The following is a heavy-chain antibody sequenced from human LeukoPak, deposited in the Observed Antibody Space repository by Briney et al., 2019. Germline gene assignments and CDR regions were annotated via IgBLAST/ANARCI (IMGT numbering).Heavy chain of an antibody. CDR1: GYSFSDYW. CDR2: ILPSDSDT. D-gene: IGHD6-19*01. J-gene: IGHJ4*02. Sequence: PGESLKISCKGSGYSFSDYWIGWVRQMPGKGLEWMGIILPSDSDTRYSPSFQGQVTISADKSVNTAYLQWSSLKASDTAIYYCARDRIAAVAVVTRSIAVAGIGGFDYWGQGTLITVSS. V-gene: IGHV5-51*01. CDR3: ARDRIAAVAVVTRSIAVAGIGGFDY.